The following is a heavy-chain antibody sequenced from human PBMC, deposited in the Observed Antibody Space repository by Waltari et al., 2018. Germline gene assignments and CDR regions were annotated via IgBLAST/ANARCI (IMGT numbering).Heavy chain of an antibody. Sequence: QVQLVQSGAEVENPGSSAKVHCLASRGTFSSYAISWDRQAPGQGLEWMGGSIPNFGTANYAQKFQGRVTITADESTSTAYMELSSLRSEDTAVYYCASVPRSGGSNYYYGMDVWGQGTTVTVSS. CDR3: ASVPRSGGSNYYYGMDV. CDR2: SIPNFGTA. V-gene: IGHV1-69*12. D-gene: IGHD6-19*01. CDR1: RGTFSSYA. J-gene: IGHJ6*02.